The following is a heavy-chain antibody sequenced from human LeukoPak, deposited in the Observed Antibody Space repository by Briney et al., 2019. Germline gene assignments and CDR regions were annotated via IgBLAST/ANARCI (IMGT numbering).Heavy chain of an antibody. J-gene: IGHJ4*02. CDR3: AKDIHVDTAMVIDY. CDR2: INQNGITT. V-gene: IGHV3-74*01. Sequence: GGSLRLSCAASGFIFRNYWMHWVRQAPGKGLVWVARINQNGITTTYTDSVKGRFTISRDNAKNSLYLQMNSLRAEDTALYYCAKDIHVDTAMVIDYWGQGTLVTVSS. D-gene: IGHD5-18*01. CDR1: GFIFRNYW.